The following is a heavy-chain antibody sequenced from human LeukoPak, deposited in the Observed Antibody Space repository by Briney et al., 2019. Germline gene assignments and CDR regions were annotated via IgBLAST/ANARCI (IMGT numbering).Heavy chain of an antibody. J-gene: IGHJ4*02. Sequence: QPGGSLRLSCAASGFTLSSYEMNWVRQAPGKGLEWVSYISSSGSTIYYADSVKGRFTISSDNAKNSLYLQMNSLRAEDTAVYYCARGGTTGGFDYWGQGTLVTVSS. D-gene: IGHD4-17*01. V-gene: IGHV3-48*03. CDR1: GFTLSSYE. CDR3: ARGGTTGGFDY. CDR2: ISSSGSTI.